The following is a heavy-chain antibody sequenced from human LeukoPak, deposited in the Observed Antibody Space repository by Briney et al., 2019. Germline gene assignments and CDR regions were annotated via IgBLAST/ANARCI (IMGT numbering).Heavy chain of an antibody. CDR1: GFTFSLYA. CDR3: ARDTFQPGLIDS. D-gene: IGHD2-2*01. J-gene: IGHJ4*02. V-gene: IGHV3-21*05. CDR2: INDESSDI. Sequence: PGGSLRLSCAASGFTFSLYAVNWVRQAPGRGLEWVSYINDESSDIHYAGSVRGRLTISRDDARQTLYLQLSSLRVEDTAVYYCARDTFQPGLIDSWGQGTLVTVSS.